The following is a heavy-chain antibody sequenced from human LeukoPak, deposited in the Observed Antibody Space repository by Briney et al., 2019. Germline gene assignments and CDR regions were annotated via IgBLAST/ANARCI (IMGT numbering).Heavy chain of an antibody. CDR2: INPNSGGT. CDR1: GYTFTGYY. D-gene: IGHD3-10*01. V-gene: IGHV1-2*02. J-gene: IGHJ5*02. Sequence: ASVKVSCKASGYTFTGYYMHWVRQAPGQGLEWMGWINPNSGGTNYAQKFQGRVTMTRDTSISTAYMELSRLRSDDTAVYYCARSFRVRGVMSFGWFDPWGQGTLVTVSS. CDR3: ARSFRVRGVMSFGWFDP.